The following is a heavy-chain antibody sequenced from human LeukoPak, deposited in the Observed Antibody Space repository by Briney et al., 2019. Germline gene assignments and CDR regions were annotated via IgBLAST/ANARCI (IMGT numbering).Heavy chain of an antibody. J-gene: IGHJ4*02. CDR3: ARHYTYYYDSSGYYYFDY. CDR2: IKQDGSEK. Sequence: TGGSLRLSCAASGFTFSSYWMSWVRQAPGKGLEWVANIKQDGSEKYYVDSVKGRFTISRDNAKNSLYLQMNSLRAEDTAVYYCARHYTYYYDSSGYYYFDYWGQGTLVTVSS. V-gene: IGHV3-7*03. D-gene: IGHD3-22*01. CDR1: GFTFSSYW.